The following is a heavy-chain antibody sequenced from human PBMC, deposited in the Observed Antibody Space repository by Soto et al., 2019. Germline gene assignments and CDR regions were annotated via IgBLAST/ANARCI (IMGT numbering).Heavy chain of an antibody. Sequence: PGGSLRLSCAASGFSFSTYWMSWVRQVPGTGLEWVANIKADGSGTYYVDSVRGRFTISRDNAKTSLYLQMNSLRAEDTAVYYCAKGGHFDFCGQGTLVTVSS. J-gene: IGHJ4*02. CDR1: GFSFSTYW. D-gene: IGHD3-16*01. V-gene: IGHV3-7*03. CDR2: IKADGSGT. CDR3: AKGGHFDF.